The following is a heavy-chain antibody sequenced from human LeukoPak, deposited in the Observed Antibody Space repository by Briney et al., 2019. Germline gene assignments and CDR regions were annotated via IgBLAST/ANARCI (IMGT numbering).Heavy chain of an antibody. CDR1: GGSISSSSYY. Sequence: PSETLSLTCTVSGGSISSSSYYWGWIRQPPGKGLEWIGSIYYSGSTYYNPSLKSRVTISVDTSKNQFSLKLSSVTAADTAVYYCARRLVAGRLYMDVWGKGTTVTVSS. CDR3: ARRLVAGRLYMDV. J-gene: IGHJ6*03. D-gene: IGHD6-19*01. CDR2: IYYSGST. V-gene: IGHV4-39*01.